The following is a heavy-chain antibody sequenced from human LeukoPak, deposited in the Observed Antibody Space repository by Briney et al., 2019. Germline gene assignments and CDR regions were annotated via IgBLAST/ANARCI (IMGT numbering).Heavy chain of an antibody. V-gene: IGHV4-34*12. D-gene: IGHD3-3*01. CDR3: ARGLASGYPPIPFDY. Sequence: SETLSLTCAVFGGSLNGYYWTWIRQSPGKGLEWIGEIIHDGGTNYNPSLKSRVNISIDTSKIQFALNLSSVTAADTAVYYCARGLASGYPPIPFDYWGQGTLVTVSS. CDR1: GGSLNGYY. J-gene: IGHJ4*02. CDR2: IIHDGGT.